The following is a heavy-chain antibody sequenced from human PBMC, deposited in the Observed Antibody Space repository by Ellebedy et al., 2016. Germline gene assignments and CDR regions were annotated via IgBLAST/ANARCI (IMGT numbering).Heavy chain of an antibody. Sequence: GGSLRLSCAASGFTFSHVWMTWVRKASGKGLEWVARITRKTDGGTTDYAAPVKGRFTISRDDSKSTLYLEMNSLKSEDTAVYYCGTEASCSSSSCPGSFDNWGQGTLVTVSS. J-gene: IGHJ4*02. D-gene: IGHD2-15*01. V-gene: IGHV3-15*01. CDR3: GTEASCSSSSCPGSFDN. CDR2: ITRKTDGGTT. CDR1: GFTFSHVW.